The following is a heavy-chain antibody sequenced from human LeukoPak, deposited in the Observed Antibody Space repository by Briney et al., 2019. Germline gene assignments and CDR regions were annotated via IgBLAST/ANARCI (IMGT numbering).Heavy chain of an antibody. J-gene: IGHJ4*02. V-gene: IGHV4-59*08. CDR3: ARLKVAAAAFDY. Sequence: SETLSLTCTVSGGSISSYYWSWIRQPPGKGLEWIGYIYYSGSTNYNPSLKSRVTISVDTSKNQFSLKLSSVTAADTAVYYCARLKVAAAAFDYWGQGTLVTVSS. CDR1: GGSISSYY. D-gene: IGHD6-13*01. CDR2: IYYSGST.